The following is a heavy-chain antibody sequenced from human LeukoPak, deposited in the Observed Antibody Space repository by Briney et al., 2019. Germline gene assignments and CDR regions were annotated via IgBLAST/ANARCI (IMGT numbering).Heavy chain of an antibody. CDR3: ARGGGIPNWFDP. J-gene: IGHJ5*02. CDR1: GGSFSGYY. V-gene: IGHV4-34*01. Sequence: SETLSLTCAVYGGSFSGYYWSWIRQPPGKGLEWIGEINHSGSTNYNPSLKSRVTISVDTSKNQFSLKLSSVTAADTAVYYCARGGGIPNWFDPWGQGTLVTVSS. CDR2: INHSGST. D-gene: IGHD2-2*02.